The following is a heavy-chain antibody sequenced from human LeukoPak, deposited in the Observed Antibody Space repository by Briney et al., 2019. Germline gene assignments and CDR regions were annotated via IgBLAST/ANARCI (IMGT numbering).Heavy chain of an antibody. CDR1: GFTFSTYG. V-gene: IGHV3-48*04. Sequence: PGRSLRLSCAASGFTFSTYGMHWVRQAPGKGLEWVSYISSSGSTIYYADSVKGRFTISRDNAKNSLYLQMNSLRAEDTAVYYCASSPSTTVTTLFDYWGQGTLVTVSS. J-gene: IGHJ4*02. CDR3: ASSPSTTVTTLFDY. D-gene: IGHD4-17*01. CDR2: ISSSGSTI.